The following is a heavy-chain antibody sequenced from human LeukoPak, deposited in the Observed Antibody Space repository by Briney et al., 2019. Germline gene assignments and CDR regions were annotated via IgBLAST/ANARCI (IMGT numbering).Heavy chain of an antibody. V-gene: IGHV1-69*05. CDR2: IIPIFGTA. CDR3: ARTTKGNGWYFGYYYYYMDV. CDR1: GGTFSSYA. D-gene: IGHD6-19*01. Sequence: GASVKVSCKASGGTFSSYAISWVRQAPGQGLEWMGGIIPIFGTANYAQKFQGRVTMTRDMSTSTVYMELSSLRSEDTAVYYCARTTKGNGWYFGYYYYYMDVWGKGTTVTVSS. J-gene: IGHJ6*03.